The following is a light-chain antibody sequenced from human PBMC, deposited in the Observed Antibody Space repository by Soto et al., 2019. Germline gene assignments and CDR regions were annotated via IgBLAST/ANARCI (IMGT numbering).Light chain of an antibody. CDR1: SSNIGINT. CDR2: SNN. V-gene: IGLV1-44*01. Sequence: QPVLTQPPSASGTPGRRVTISCSGSSSNIGINTVSWYQQVPGTAPKLLIYSNNQRPSGVSDRFSGSKSGTSASLAVSGLQSEDEADYYCAAWDDSLNGWVFGGGTKLTVL. J-gene: IGLJ3*02. CDR3: AAWDDSLNGWV.